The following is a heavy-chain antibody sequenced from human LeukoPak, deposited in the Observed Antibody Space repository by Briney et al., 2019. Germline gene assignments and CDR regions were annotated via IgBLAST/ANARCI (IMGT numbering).Heavy chain of an antibody. Sequence: SETLSLTCTVSGGSISGSYWSWIRQPPGKALDWIGGIYYTGSTSYNLSLKSRVTMSVDTSKNQFSLQVRSVTAADTAVYYCARRSHSPSGSPYWGQGTQVTVSS. CDR2: IYYTGST. CDR1: GGSISGSY. V-gene: IGHV4-59*12. CDR3: ARRSHSPSGSPY. J-gene: IGHJ1*01. D-gene: IGHD3-10*01.